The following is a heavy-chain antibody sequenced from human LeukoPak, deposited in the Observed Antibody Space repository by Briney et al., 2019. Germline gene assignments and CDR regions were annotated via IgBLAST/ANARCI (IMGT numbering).Heavy chain of an antibody. CDR3: ARRAIGYSNSWHFDY. D-gene: IGHD6-13*01. V-gene: IGHV4-59*08. Sequence: KTSETLSLTCTVSGGSISSYYWSWIRQPPGKGLEWIGCIYYSGNTYYNPSLKSRATMSVDTSSRQFSLRLKSVTAADTATYFCARRAIGYSNSWHFDYWGQGTLVALSS. J-gene: IGHJ4*02. CDR2: IYYSGNT. CDR1: GGSISSYY.